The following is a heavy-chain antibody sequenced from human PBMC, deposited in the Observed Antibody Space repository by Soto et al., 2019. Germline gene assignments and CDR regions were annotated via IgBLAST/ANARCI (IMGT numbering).Heavy chain of an antibody. CDR1: GYTFTSYY. D-gene: IGHD2-15*01. CDR3: ARVRRYCSGGSCYRGFDY. J-gene: IGHJ4*02. CDR2: INPSGGST. Sequence: QVQLVQSGAEVKKPGASVKVSCKASGYTFTSYYMHWVRQAPGQGLEWMGIINPSGGSTSYAQKFQGRVSMTRDTSTSTVYMELSSLRSEDTAVYYCARVRRYCSGGSCYRGFDYWGQGTLVTVSS. V-gene: IGHV1-46*03.